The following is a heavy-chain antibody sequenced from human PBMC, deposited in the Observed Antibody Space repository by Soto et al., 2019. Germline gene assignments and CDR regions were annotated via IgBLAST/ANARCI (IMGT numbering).Heavy chain of an antibody. CDR3: AIAVPDPLTDYYMDV. V-gene: IGHV1-46*03. CDR1: AYTSTNYY. Sequence: QVQLVQSGAEVTKPGASVKVSCKASAYTSTNYYIHWVRQAPGQGLEWMGIINPSGGRTSYPQKFRGRVTMTRDTSTITVYMELSILRSEDTAVYYCAIAVPDPLTDYYMDVWGKGTTVTVSS. CDR2: INPSGGRT. D-gene: IGHD6-19*01. J-gene: IGHJ6*03.